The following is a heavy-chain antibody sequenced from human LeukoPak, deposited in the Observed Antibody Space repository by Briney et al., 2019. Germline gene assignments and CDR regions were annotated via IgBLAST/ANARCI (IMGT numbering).Heavy chain of an antibody. CDR3: ARRLVGASPRGAFDI. D-gene: IGHD1-26*01. Sequence: PSETLSLTCTVSGGSISSGNYYWSWIRQPPGKGLEWIGEINHSGSTNYNPSLKSRVTISVDTSKNQFSLKLSSVTAADTAVYYCARRLVGASPRGAFDIWGQGTMVTVSS. V-gene: IGHV4-39*07. CDR2: INHSGST. J-gene: IGHJ3*02. CDR1: GGSISSGNYY.